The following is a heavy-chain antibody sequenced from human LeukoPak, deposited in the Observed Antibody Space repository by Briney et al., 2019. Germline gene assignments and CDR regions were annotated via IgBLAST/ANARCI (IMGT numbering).Heavy chain of an antibody. D-gene: IGHD5-18*01. J-gene: IGHJ4*02. CDR1: GYTFTTYD. V-gene: IGHV1-18*01. CDR3: VRGGSSSGYDY. CDR2: IGAYNGNT. Sequence: ASVKVSCKASGYTFTTYDMSWVRQAPGQGLEWMGWIGAYNGNTDYAQKFQGRVTVTTDTSTSTAYMELRSLRSDDTAVYYCVRGGSSSGYDYWGQGSLVTVSS.